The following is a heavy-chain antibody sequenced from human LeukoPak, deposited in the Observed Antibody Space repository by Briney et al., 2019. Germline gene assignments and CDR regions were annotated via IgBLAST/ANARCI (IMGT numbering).Heavy chain of an antibody. CDR2: IYYSGST. Sequence: KASETLSLTCTVSGGSMSGYFWSWIRQPPGKGLEWIGYIYYSGSTNYNPSLKSRVTISVDTSKNQFSLKLSSVTAADTAVYYCARSITSGWYGDFQHWGQGTLVTVSS. CDR3: ARSITSGWYGDFQH. V-gene: IGHV4-59*01. CDR1: GGSMSGYF. D-gene: IGHD6-13*01. J-gene: IGHJ1*01.